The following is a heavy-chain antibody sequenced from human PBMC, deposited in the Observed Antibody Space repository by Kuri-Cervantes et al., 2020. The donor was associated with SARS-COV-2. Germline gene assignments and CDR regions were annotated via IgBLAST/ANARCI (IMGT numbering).Heavy chain of an antibody. D-gene: IGHD3-16*02. Sequence: GSLRLSCTVSGGSISSYYWSWIRQPPGKGLEWIGEINHSGSTNYNPSLKSRVTISVDTSKNQFSLKLSSVTAADTAVYYCARRIMITFGGVIVQKRGAFDIWGQGTMVTVSS. CDR3: ARRIMITFGGVIVQKRGAFDI. V-gene: IGHV4-59*08. CDR1: GGSISSYY. CDR2: INHSGST. J-gene: IGHJ3*02.